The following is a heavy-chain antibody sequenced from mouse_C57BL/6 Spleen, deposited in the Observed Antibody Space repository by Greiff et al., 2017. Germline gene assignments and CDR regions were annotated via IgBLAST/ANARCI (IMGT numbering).Heavy chain of an antibody. CDR3: ARSNYGNWYFEV. J-gene: IGHJ1*03. CDR2: IYPGDGDT. D-gene: IGHD2-1*01. CDR1: GYAFSSSW. Sequence: VKLQESGPELVKPGASVKISCKASGYAFSSSWMNWVKQRPGKGLEWIGRIYPGDGDTNYNGKFQGKATLTADKSSSTAYMQLSSLTSEDSAVYFCARSNYGNWYFEVWGTGTTVTVSS. V-gene: IGHV1-82*01.